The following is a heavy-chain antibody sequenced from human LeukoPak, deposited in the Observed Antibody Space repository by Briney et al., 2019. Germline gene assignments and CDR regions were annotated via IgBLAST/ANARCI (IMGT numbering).Heavy chain of an antibody. CDR2: INPNGGGT. J-gene: IGHJ3*02. V-gene: IGHV1-2*02. CDR1: GYTFTGYY. D-gene: IGHD3-22*01. Sequence: ASVKVSCKASGYTFTGYYMHWVRQAPGQGLEWMGWINPNGGGTNYAQKFQGRVTMTRDTSISTAYMELSRLRSDDTAVYYCARGDDSSGYYDAFDIWGQGTMVTVSS. CDR3: ARGDDSSGYYDAFDI.